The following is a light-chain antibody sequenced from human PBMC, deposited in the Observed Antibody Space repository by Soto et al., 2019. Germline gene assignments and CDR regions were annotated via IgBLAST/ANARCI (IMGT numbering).Light chain of an antibody. Sequence: EIVLTQSPGTLSLSPGERAALSCRVSQSVSSSYLAWYQQKPGQAPRLLIYGASSRATGIPDRFSGSGSGTDFTLTISRLEPEDFAVYYCQQYDRSSPMYIFGQGTKLEIK. CDR3: QQYDRSSPMYI. CDR2: GAS. V-gene: IGKV3-20*01. CDR1: QSVSSSY. J-gene: IGKJ2*01.